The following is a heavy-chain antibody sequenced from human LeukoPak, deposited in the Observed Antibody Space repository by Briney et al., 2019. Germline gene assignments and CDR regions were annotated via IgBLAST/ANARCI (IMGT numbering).Heavy chain of an antibody. CDR2: IYYRGST. V-gene: IGHV4-59*01. Sequence: KSSETLSLTCTVSGGSISSYYRSWIRQPPGKGLEWIGYIYYRGSTKYNPSLKSRVTISVDTSKNQFSLKVTSVTAADTAVYYCARGSSGWYLQHWGQGTLVTVSS. D-gene: IGHD6-19*01. CDR1: GGSISSYY. CDR3: ARGSSGWYLQH. J-gene: IGHJ1*01.